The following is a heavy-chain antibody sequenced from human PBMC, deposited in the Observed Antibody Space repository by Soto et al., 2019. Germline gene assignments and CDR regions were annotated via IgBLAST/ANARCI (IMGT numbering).Heavy chain of an antibody. J-gene: IGHJ4*02. CDR1: GGSFSGYY. Sequence: PEETLSLTCAVYGGSFSGYYWSWIRQPPGKGLEWIGEINHSGSTNYNPSLKSRVTISVDTSKNQFSLKLSSVTAADTAVYYCARGPRYYGSGSYYSRETNTFDYWGQGTLVTVSS. D-gene: IGHD3-10*01. CDR2: INHSGST. V-gene: IGHV4-34*01. CDR3: ARGPRYYGSGSYYSRETNTFDY.